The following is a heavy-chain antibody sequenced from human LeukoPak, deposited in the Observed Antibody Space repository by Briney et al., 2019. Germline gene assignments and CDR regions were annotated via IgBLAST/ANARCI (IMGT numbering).Heavy chain of an antibody. CDR2: IKSNGYGGTT. CDR3: TRELRLQSFDWVHDY. CDR1: GFTFSSYA. D-gene: IGHD3-9*01. J-gene: IGHJ4*02. Sequence: PGGSLRLSCAASGFTFSSYAMSWVRQAPGKGLEWVGFIKSNGYGGTTEYAASVKGRFTISRDDSKSIAYLQMNSLKTEDTAVYYCTRELRLQSFDWVHDYWGQGTLVTVSS. V-gene: IGHV3-49*04.